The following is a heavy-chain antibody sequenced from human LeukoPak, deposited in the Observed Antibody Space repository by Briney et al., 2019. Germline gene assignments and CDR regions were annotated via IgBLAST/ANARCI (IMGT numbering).Heavy chain of an antibody. J-gene: IGHJ6*02. CDR2: IRQDGSEK. D-gene: IGHD3-10*01. CDR3: ARGAGSGSYYKPYYYGVDV. V-gene: IGHV3-7*01. CDR1: GFTFSYYW. Sequence: GGSLRLSCAASGFTFSYYWMSWVRQAPGRGLEWVANIRQDGSEKYYVDSVKGRFTISRDNAKNSLYPQMNSLGAEDTAVYYCARGAGSGSYYKPYYYGVDVWGQGTTVTVSS.